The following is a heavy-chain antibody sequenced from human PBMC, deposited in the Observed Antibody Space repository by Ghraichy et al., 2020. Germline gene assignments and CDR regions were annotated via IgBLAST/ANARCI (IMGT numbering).Heavy chain of an antibody. J-gene: IGHJ4*02. CDR2: IYYSGST. V-gene: IGHV4-59*08. CDR3: ARHEEYSSGWSPFDY. Sequence: ETLSLTCTVSGGSISSYYWSWIRQPPGKGLEWIGYIYYSGSTNYNPSLKSRVTISVDTSKNQFSLKLSSVTAADTAVYYCARHEEYSSGWSPFDYWGQGTLVTVSS. CDR1: GGSISSYY. D-gene: IGHD6-19*01.